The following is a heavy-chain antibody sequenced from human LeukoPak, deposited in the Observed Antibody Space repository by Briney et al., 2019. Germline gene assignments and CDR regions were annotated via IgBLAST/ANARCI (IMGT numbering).Heavy chain of an antibody. Sequence: SETLSLTCTVSGGSISSYYWNWIRQPPGKGLEWIGYIYYSGSTNYNPSLKSRVTISVDSSKNQFSLRLSSVTAADTAVYYCARDQQEKLAFDIWGQGTMVTVSS. CDR2: IYYSGST. V-gene: IGHV4-59*01. J-gene: IGHJ3*02. CDR1: GGSISSYY. CDR3: ARDQQEKLAFDI. D-gene: IGHD1-7*01.